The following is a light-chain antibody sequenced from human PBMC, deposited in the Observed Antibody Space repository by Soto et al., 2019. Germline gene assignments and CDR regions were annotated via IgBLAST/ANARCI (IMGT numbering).Light chain of an antibody. Sequence: EIVMTQSPDSLAVSLGERATINCKSSQSVLFTSNNKNYLAWYQQKPGQPPKLLIYWASTRESGVPDRFSGSGSGTDFTLTISSLQADDVAVYYCQQYYSLPLTFGGGTKVEIK. CDR1: QSVLFTSNNKNY. V-gene: IGKV4-1*01. J-gene: IGKJ4*01. CDR2: WAS. CDR3: QQYYSLPLT.